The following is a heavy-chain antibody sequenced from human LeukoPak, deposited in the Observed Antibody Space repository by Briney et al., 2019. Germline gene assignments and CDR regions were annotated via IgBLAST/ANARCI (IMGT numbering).Heavy chain of an antibody. Sequence: GSLRLSCAASGFTFSAYWMNWVRQAPGKGLEWIGEINHSGSTNYNPSLKSRVTISVDTSKNQFSLKLSSVTAADTAVYYCARNPGYSYGAYWYFDLWGRGTLVTVSS. CDR2: INHSGST. V-gene: IGHV4-34*01. J-gene: IGHJ2*01. D-gene: IGHD5-18*01. CDR1: GFTFSAYW. CDR3: ARNPGYSYGAYWYFDL.